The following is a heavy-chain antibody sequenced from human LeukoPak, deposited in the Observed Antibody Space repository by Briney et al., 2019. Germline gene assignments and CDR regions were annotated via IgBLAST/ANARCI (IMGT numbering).Heavy chain of an antibody. D-gene: IGHD3-22*01. CDR2: IKQDGSEK. V-gene: IGHV3-7*01. J-gene: IGHJ4*02. Sequence: GGSLRLSCAASGFTFSSYWMSWVRQAPGPGLEGVANIKQDGSEKYYVDSVKGRFTISRDNAKNSLYLQMNSLRAEDTAVYYCARDKGYYDSSGYLTPDYWGQGTLVTVSS. CDR3: ARDKGYYDSSGYLTPDY. CDR1: GFTFSSYW.